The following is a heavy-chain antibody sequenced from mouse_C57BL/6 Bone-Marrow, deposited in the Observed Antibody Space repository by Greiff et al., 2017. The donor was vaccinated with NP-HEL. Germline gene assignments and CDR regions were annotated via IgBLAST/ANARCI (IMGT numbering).Heavy chain of an antibody. D-gene: IGHD3-2*02. Sequence: QVQLQQPGAELVKPGASVKMSCKASGYTFTSYWITWVKQRPGQGLEWIGDIYPGSGSTNYNEKFKSKATLTVDTSSSTAYMQLSSLTSEDSAVYSCARDSSGPPAMDYWGQGTSVTVSS. J-gene: IGHJ4*01. CDR1: GYTFTSYW. V-gene: IGHV1-55*01. CDR2: IYPGSGST. CDR3: ARDSSGPPAMDY.